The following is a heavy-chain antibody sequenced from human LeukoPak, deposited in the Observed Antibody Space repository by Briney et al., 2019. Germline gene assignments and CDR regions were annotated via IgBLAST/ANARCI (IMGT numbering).Heavy chain of an antibody. Sequence: GGSLRLSCVASGFTFSSYAMSWVRQAPGKGLEWVSAISGSGGSTYYADSVKGRFTISRDNSKNTLYLQMNSLRAEDTAVYYCGSDGSSGWYAHYFDYWGQGTLVTVSS. CDR2: ISGSGGST. D-gene: IGHD6-19*01. J-gene: IGHJ4*02. CDR1: GFTFSSYA. V-gene: IGHV3-23*01. CDR3: GSDGSSGWYAHYFDY.